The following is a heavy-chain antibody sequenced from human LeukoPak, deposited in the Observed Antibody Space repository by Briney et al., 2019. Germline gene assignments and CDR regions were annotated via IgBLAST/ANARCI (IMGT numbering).Heavy chain of an antibody. CDR1: GYTLTELS. J-gene: IGHJ4*02. V-gene: IGHV1-24*01. CDR2: FDPEDGET. CDR3: ATDKRVLDCSSTSCYQRLFVY. Sequence: ASVTVSFTVSGYTLTELSMHWVRQAPGKGLEWMGGFDPEDGETIYAQKFQGRVTMTEDTSTDTAYMELSSLRSEDTAVYYCATDKRVLDCSSTSCYQRLFVYWGQGTLVTVAS. D-gene: IGHD2-2*01.